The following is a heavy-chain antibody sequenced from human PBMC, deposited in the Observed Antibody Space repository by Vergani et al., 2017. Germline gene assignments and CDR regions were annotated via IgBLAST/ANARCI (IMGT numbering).Heavy chain of an antibody. D-gene: IGHD2-2*01. V-gene: IGHV2-5*04. Sequence: QITLKESGPTLVKPTQTLTLTCTFSGFSLNTRGVSVAWIRQPPGKALDWLALIYWNDDQHYSPSLNNRVTITKDTSKNQVVLTMTNMDYVDTGTYYCVFWNNEGGRTGCCYPFYYYYYMDVWGKGTTVTVSS. J-gene: IGHJ6*03. CDR1: GFSLNTRGVS. CDR2: IYWNDDQ. CDR3: VFWNNEGGRTGCCYPFYYYYYMDV.